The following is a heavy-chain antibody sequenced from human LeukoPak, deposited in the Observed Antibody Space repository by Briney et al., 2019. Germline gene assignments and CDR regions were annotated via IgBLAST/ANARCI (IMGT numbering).Heavy chain of an antibody. Sequence: SETLSLTCTVSGGSISSVSYYWSWIREPAGKGLEWIGRIYTSGSTEYNPSLKSRVTVSVDTSKNQFSLKLSSVTAADTAVYYCARSLRYLGASDYWGQGTLVTVSS. D-gene: IGHD3-9*01. CDR2: IYTSGST. J-gene: IGHJ4*02. V-gene: IGHV4-61*02. CDR1: GGSISSVSYY. CDR3: ARSLRYLGASDY.